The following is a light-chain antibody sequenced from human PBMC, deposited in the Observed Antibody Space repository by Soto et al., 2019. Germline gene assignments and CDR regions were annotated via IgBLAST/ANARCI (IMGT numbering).Light chain of an antibody. CDR3: CSYAGSSTWV. CDR2: EGN. CDR1: SSDVGSYIL. Sequence: QSVLTQPASVSGSPGQSITISCTGTSSDVGSYILVSWYQQHPGKAPKLMIYEGNKRPSGVSNRFSGSKSGNTASLTISGLQAEDEADYYCCSYAGSSTWVFGGGTKLTVL. J-gene: IGLJ3*02. V-gene: IGLV2-23*01.